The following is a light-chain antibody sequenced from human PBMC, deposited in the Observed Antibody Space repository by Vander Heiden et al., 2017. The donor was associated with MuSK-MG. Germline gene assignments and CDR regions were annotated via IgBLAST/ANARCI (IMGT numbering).Light chain of an antibody. CDR2: QDN. Sequence: SYDLTQPPSVSVSPGQTANITCSGDNLGDKYVCWYQQSPGQTPVLVVYQDNERPSGIPGRFSGSNSGNTATLTISGTQAVDEADYYCPEWNRNTVIFGGGTKLTVL. CDR1: NLGDKY. CDR3: PEWNRNTVI. V-gene: IGLV3-1*01. J-gene: IGLJ2*01.